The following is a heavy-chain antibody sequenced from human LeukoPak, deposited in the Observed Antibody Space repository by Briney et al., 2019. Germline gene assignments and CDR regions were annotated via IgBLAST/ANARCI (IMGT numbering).Heavy chain of an antibody. Sequence: SETLSLTCTVSGGSISSYYWSWIRQPPGKGLEWIGYIYYSGSTNYNPSLKSRVTISVDTSKNQFSLKLSSVTAADTAVYYCARLVFVAAAAARFDYSGQGTLVTVSS. CDR3: ARLVFVAAAAARFDY. J-gene: IGHJ4*02. D-gene: IGHD6-13*01. CDR1: GGSISSYY. CDR2: IYYSGST. V-gene: IGHV4-59*08.